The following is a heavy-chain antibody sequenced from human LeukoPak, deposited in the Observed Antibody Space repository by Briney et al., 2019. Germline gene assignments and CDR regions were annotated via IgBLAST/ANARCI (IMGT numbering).Heavy chain of an antibody. D-gene: IGHD6-19*01. CDR2: MNPNSGNT. V-gene: IGHV1-8*01. J-gene: IGHJ4*02. Sequence: GASVKVSCKASGHTFTSYDINWVRQATGQGLEWMGCMNPNSGNTAFAQKFQGRVTLTRNTSISTAYMELTSVRSEDTAVYYCARGRGWLADYWGQGTLVTVSS. CDR1: GHTFTSYD. CDR3: ARGRGWLADY.